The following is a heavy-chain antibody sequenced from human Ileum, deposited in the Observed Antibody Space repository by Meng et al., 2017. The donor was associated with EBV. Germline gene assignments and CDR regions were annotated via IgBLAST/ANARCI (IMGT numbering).Heavy chain of an antibody. Sequence: HLQLPDAGSGLVRPSQTLSLTCAVSGCSISSGGHSWSWIRQPRGKGLEWIGDIQHSGSTYYNPSLKSRVTISVDRSRNQFSLKLSSETAADTAVYYCARAHPVVYFFDYWGQGTLVTVSS. CDR1: GCSISSGGHS. V-gene: IGHV4-30-2*01. J-gene: IGHJ4*02. CDR3: ARAHPVVYFFDY. D-gene: IGHD4-23*01. CDR2: IQHSGST.